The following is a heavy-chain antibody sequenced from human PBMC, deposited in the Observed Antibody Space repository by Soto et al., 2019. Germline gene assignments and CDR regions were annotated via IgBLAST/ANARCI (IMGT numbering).Heavy chain of an antibody. J-gene: IGHJ4*02. CDR1: GFTFSSYS. CDR2: ISSSSSTI. Sequence: GGSLRLSCAASGFTFSSYSMNWVRQAPGKGLEWVSYISSSSSTIYYADSVKGRFTISRDNAKNSLYLQMNSLRAEDTAVYYCARVQAYDILTGSSDYWGQGTLVTVSS. CDR3: ARVQAYDILTGSSDY. D-gene: IGHD3-9*01. V-gene: IGHV3-48*01.